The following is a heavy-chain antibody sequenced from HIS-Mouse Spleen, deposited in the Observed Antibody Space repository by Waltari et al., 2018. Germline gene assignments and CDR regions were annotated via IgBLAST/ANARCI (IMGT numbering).Heavy chain of an antibody. CDR2: ISSSTI. CDR3: ARDLGEGYSNYYFDY. D-gene: IGHD4-4*01. CDR1: GFTFSSYS. V-gene: IGHV3-48*01. J-gene: IGHJ4*02. Sequence: EVQLVESGGGLVQPGGSLRLSCAASGFTFSSYSMNWVRQAPGKGLEWVSYISSSTIYYAAYVKGRFTISRDNAKNSLYLQMNSLRAEDTAVYYCARDLGEGYSNYYFDYWGQGTLVTVSS.